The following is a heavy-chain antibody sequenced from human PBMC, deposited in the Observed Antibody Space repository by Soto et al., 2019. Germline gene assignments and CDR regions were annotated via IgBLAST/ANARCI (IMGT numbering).Heavy chain of an antibody. CDR3: ARDRVDCSGGNCWRSVEDT. D-gene: IGHD2-15*01. CDR2: IDPSGGDT. Sequence: QVQLVQSGAEVKKPGASVKVSCKASGYTFTNYYMHWVRQAPGQGLEWMGIIDPSGGDTSYAQKLQGRLTMTRDTSTSTVYMELSSLRSEDTAVYYCARDRVDCSGGNCWRSVEDTWGQGTLVTVSS. CDR1: GYTFTNYY. V-gene: IGHV1-46*04. J-gene: IGHJ5*02.